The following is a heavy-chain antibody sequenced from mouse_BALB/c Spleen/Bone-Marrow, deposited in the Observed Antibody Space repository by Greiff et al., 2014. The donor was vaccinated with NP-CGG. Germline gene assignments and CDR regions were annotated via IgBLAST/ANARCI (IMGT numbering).Heavy chain of an antibody. CDR3: ARELYYFDY. J-gene: IGHJ2*01. CDR1: GISITTGNYR. V-gene: IGHV3-5*02. CDR2: IYYSGTI. Sequence: EVKLEESGPGLVKPSQTVSLTCTVTGISITTGNYRWSWIRQFPGNKLEWLGYIYYSGTITYNPSLTSRTTITRDTSKNQFFLEMNSLTAEDTATYYCARELYYFDYWGQGTTLTVSS.